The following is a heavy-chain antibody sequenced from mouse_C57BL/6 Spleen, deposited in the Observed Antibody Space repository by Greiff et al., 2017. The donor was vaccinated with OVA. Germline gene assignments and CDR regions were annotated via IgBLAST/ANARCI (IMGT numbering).Heavy chain of an antibody. CDR2: INPGSGGT. Sequence: VKLQESGAELVRPGTSVKVSCKASGYAFTNYLIEWVKQRPGQGLEWIGVINPGSGGTNYNEKFKGKATLTADKSSSTAYMQLSSLTSEDSAVYFCARSKYSNPLDYWGQGTTLTVSS. V-gene: IGHV1-54*01. J-gene: IGHJ2*01. CDR3: ARSKYSNPLDY. CDR1: GYAFTNYL. D-gene: IGHD2-5*01.